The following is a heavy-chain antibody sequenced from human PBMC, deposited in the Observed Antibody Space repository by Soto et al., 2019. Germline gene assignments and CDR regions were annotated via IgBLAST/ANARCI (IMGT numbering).Heavy chain of an antibody. J-gene: IGHJ4*02. V-gene: IGHV3-23*01. CDR1: GFIFNDYA. Sequence: PVGSLRLSCVASGFIFNDYAMSWVRQAPGKGLEWVSGITDTGGRTFYADSVKGRFTVSRDRHTLYLHMGSLRAEDTAISYCAKTLGVAAPGYPIYYFDCWGQGALFTVSS. CDR2: ITDTGGRT. D-gene: IGHD6-13*01. CDR3: AKTLGVAAPGYPIYYFDC.